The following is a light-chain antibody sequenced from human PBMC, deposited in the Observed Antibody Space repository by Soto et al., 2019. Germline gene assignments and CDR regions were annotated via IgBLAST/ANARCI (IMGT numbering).Light chain of an antibody. Sequence: QSVLTQPASVSGSPGQSITISCTGTSSDVGGYNYVSWYQQHPGKAPKLMIYEVTNRPSGVSNRFSGSKSANTASLTISGLQAEDEADYYCSSYTASSTYVFGGGTKVTVL. CDR3: SSYTASSTYV. CDR2: EVT. J-gene: IGLJ1*01. V-gene: IGLV2-14*01. CDR1: SSDVGGYNY.